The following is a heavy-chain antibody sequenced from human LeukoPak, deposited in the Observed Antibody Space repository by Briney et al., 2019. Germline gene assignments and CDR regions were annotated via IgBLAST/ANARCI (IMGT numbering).Heavy chain of an antibody. CDR1: GGSISNYY. CDR2: ISYSGST. CDR3: ARFVYGSGSYSMRGPFDY. J-gene: IGHJ4*02. Sequence: NPSETLSLTCTVSGGSISNYYWSWIRQPPGKGLEWIGYISYSGSTNYNPSLKSRVTISVDTSKNQFSLKLSSVTAADTAMYYCARFVYGSGSYSMRGPFDYWGQGTLVTVSS. D-gene: IGHD3-10*01. V-gene: IGHV4-59*08.